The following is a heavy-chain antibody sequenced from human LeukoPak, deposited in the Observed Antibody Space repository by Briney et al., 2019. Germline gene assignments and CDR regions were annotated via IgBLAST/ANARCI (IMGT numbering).Heavy chain of an antibody. Sequence: ASVKVSCKTSGYSFTDYYIHWVRQAPGQGVEWLGWISPKSGGTNYAQKFQDSVSLTRDTSIDTAYMELTSLRLDDTAIYYCARGVAANGRRLDPWGQGSLIIVSS. CDR2: ISPKSGGT. V-gene: IGHV1-2*02. CDR1: GYSFTDYY. D-gene: IGHD2-15*01. CDR3: ARGVAANGRRLDP. J-gene: IGHJ5*02.